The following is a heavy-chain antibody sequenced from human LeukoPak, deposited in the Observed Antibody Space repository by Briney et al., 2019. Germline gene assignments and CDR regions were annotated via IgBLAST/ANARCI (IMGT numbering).Heavy chain of an antibody. CDR1: GFTFSSYW. Sequence: GGSLRLSCVASGFTFSSYWIHWVRQAPGKGLVWVSRMNSDGTITNYADSVKGRFTISRDNAKNTLYLQMNSLRDEDTAVYYCARLIGLTIAAAATDSWGQGALVTVSS. D-gene: IGHD6-13*01. CDR3: ARLIGLTIAAAATDS. CDR2: MNSDGTIT. J-gene: IGHJ4*02. V-gene: IGHV3-74*01.